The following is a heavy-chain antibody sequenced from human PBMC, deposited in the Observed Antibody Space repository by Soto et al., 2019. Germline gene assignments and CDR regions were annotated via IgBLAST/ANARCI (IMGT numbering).Heavy chain of an antibody. CDR2: INPNGGVT. CDR1: GYTFTDPP. V-gene: IGHV1-2*02. Sequence: ASVKVSCKASGYTFTDPPIGWVRQAPGQGLQWMGRINPNGGVTYYVQKFVGRVTMIRDTSISTAYMELSRLTSDDTAVYYCARDNSGSLDYWGQGTLVTVSS. D-gene: IGHD6-19*01. J-gene: IGHJ4*02. CDR3: ARDNSGSLDY.